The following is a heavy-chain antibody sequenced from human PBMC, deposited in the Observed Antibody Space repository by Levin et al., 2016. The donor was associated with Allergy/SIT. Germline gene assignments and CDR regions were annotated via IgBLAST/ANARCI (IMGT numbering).Heavy chain of an antibody. D-gene: IGHD6-13*01. CDR1: GFTVSSSY. CDR3: ARHTSSSLRFDS. CDR2: IYSAGTT. Sequence: GESLKISCAASGFTVSSSYMSWVRQAPGKGLEWVSVIYSAGTTYYTDSVKGRFSISRDNPKNTLYLHLSSLRAEDTAVYYCARHTSSSLRFDSWGQGTLVTVSS. V-gene: IGHV3-66*02. J-gene: IGHJ4*02.